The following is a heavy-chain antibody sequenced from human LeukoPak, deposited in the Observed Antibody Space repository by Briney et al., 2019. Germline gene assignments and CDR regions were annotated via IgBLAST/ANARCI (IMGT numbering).Heavy chain of an antibody. D-gene: IGHD5-18*01. CDR1: GFTFSTYW. J-gene: IGHJ4*02. V-gene: IGHV3-48*01. Sequence: GGSLRLSCEASGFTFSTYWMSWVRQAPGKGLEWVSYISSSSTIIYYADSVKGRFTISRDNAKNSLYLQMNSLRAEDTAVYYCASGTYGYGLAYWGQGTLVTVSS. CDR3: ASGTYGYGLAY. CDR2: ISSSSTII.